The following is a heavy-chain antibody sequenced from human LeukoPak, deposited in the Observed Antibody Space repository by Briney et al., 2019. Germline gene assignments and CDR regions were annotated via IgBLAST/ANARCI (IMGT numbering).Heavy chain of an antibody. Sequence: PSETLSLTCTVSGGSISSHYWSWIRQPAGKGLEWIGRIYTSGSTNYNPSLKSRVTMSVDTSKNQFSLKLSSVTAADTAVYYCARDPLFSGYDQSWFDPWGQGTLVTVSS. J-gene: IGHJ5*02. CDR2: IYTSGST. V-gene: IGHV4-4*07. D-gene: IGHD5-12*01. CDR3: ARDPLFSGYDQSWFDP. CDR1: GGSISSHY.